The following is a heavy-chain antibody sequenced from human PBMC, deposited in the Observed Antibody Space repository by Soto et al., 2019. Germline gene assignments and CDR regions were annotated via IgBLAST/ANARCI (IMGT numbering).Heavy chain of an antibody. D-gene: IGHD3-16*01. CDR2: IYHSGST. Sequence: QLQLQESGSGLVKPSQTLSLTCAVSGGSISSGGYSWSWIRQPPGKGLEWIGYIYHSGSTYSNPSLKSRVIISVDRYNNQIYLELSSVPAADTAVYCCAREVFVYDYFDYRGQGTPVTLSS. V-gene: IGHV4-30-2*01. J-gene: IGHJ4*02. CDR1: GGSISSGGYS. CDR3: AREVFVYDYFDY.